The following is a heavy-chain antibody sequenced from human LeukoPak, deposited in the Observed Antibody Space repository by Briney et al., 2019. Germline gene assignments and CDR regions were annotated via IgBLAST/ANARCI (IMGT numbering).Heavy chain of an antibody. CDR1: GFTFSDYY. D-gene: IGHD3-22*01. CDR2: ISSSGSTI. Sequence: PGGSLRLSCAASGFTFSDYYMCWIRQAPGKGLEWVSYISSSGSTIYYADSVKGRFTISRGNAKNSLYLQMNSLRAEDTAVYYCARGYYDSSGYYVDDYWGQGTLVTVSS. CDR3: ARGYYDSSGYYVDDY. J-gene: IGHJ4*02. V-gene: IGHV3-11*01.